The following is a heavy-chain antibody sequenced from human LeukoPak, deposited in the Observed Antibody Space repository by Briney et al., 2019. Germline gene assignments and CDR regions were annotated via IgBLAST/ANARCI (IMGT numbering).Heavy chain of an antibody. CDR2: IYYSGSS. CDR1: GGSISSSSSY. Sequence: SETLSLTCSVSGGSISSSSSYWGWIRQPPGKGLEWIGSIYYSGSSFDNPALKSRVTISVDTSKNQFSLKLSSVTAADTAVYYCGRDGRFPPEVLPRYFDYWGQGTLVTVSS. J-gene: IGHJ4*02. D-gene: IGHD1-26*01. V-gene: IGHV4-39*02. CDR3: GRDGRFPPEVLPRYFDY.